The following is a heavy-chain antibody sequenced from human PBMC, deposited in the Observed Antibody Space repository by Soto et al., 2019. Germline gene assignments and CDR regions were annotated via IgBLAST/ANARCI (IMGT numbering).Heavy chain of an antibody. D-gene: IGHD1-26*01. Sequence: QGQLLESGGGLVKPGGSLRLSCAASGFTFSDYYMSWIRQAPGKGLEWVSYISSSGTTIYYADSVKGRFAISRDDAKNSLYLQMNSLRAEDTAVYYCATSGLGATTTSDYWGQGTLVTVSS. J-gene: IGHJ4*02. CDR2: ISSSGTTI. CDR3: ATSGLGATTTSDY. V-gene: IGHV3-11*01. CDR1: GFTFSDYY.